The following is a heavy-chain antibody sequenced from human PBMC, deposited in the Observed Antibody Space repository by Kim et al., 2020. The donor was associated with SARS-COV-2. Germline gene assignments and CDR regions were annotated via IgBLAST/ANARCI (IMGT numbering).Heavy chain of an antibody. V-gene: IGHV4-34*01. D-gene: IGHD5-18*01. Sequence: SETLSLTCSVYGASFRNYYSSWFRQPPGKGLEWIGEIHPSGSTSYNPSLQSRVTISIDSSKDDLSLKPTSVTAADTAVYFCAWGQDRAKAAYWGQGALFTVSS. CDR2: IHPSGST. CDR1: GASFRNYY. CDR3: AWGQDRAKAAY. J-gene: IGHJ4*02.